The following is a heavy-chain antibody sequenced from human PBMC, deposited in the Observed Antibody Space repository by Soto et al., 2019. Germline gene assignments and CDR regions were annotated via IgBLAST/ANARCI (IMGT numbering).Heavy chain of an antibody. Sequence: LRLSCSASGFTFSSYDMHWVRQGTGKGLEWVSAIGTTGDTYYAGSVKGRFTISRENAKNSLYLQMNSLRAGDTAIYFCARAIGPTLFDYWGQGTLVTVSS. J-gene: IGHJ4*02. V-gene: IGHV3-13*04. CDR3: ARAIGPTLFDY. D-gene: IGHD3-22*01. CDR1: GFTFSSYD. CDR2: IGTTGDT.